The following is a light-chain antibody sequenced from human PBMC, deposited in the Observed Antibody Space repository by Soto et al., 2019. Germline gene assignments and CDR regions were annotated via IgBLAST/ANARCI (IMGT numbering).Light chain of an antibody. CDR2: AAS. V-gene: IGKV1-27*01. Sequence: DIQMTQSPSSLSASFGDRVTITCRASQCLRNKLAWYQQKPGKVPKLLIFAASTFQSGVPSRFSGSGSGTDFTLTISSLQPEDVASYYCQEYNVALRTFGEGTKVDIK. CDR3: QEYNVALRT. J-gene: IGKJ1*01. CDR1: QCLRNK.